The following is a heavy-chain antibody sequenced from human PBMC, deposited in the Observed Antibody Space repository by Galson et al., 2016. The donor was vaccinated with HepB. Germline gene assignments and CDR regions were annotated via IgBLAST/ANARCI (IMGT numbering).Heavy chain of an antibody. CDR3: ARWGRDSSGYFLDY. D-gene: IGHD3-22*01. CDR2: IGACNGKT. J-gene: IGHJ4*02. Sequence: SVKVSCKASGYTFSNYGISWVRQAPGQGLEWMGWIGACNGKTNYAQNLQGRLTMTTDTSTSTAYMELRSLRSDDTAVYYCARWGRDSSGYFLDYWGQGTLVTVSS. CDR1: GYTFSNYG. V-gene: IGHV1-18*01.